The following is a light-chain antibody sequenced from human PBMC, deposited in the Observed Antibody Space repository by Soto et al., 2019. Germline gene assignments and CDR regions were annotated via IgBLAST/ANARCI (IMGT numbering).Light chain of an antibody. CDR3: QHYNSYSEA. CDR2: KAS. CDR1: QTISSW. J-gene: IGKJ1*01. Sequence: DIQMTQPPSTLSGSVGDRVTITCRASQTISSWLAWYQQKPGKAPKLLIYKASTLKSGVPSRFSGSGSGTEFILTISSLQPDDFATYYCQHYNSYSEAFGQGTKVELK. V-gene: IGKV1-5*03.